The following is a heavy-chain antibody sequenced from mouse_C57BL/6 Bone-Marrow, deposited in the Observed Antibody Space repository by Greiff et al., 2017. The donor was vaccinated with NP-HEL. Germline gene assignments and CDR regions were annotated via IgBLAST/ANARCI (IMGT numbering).Heavy chain of an antibody. CDR3: ARDYGSSWGYAMDY. V-gene: IGHV1-64*01. Sequence: QVQLQQSGAELVKPGASVKLSCKASGYTFTSYWMHWVKQRPGQGLEWIGMIHPNSGSTNYNEKFKSKATLTVDKSSSTAYMQLSSLTSEDSAVYYCARDYGSSWGYAMDYWGQGTSVTVSS. CDR1: GYTFTSYW. J-gene: IGHJ4*01. CDR2: IHPNSGST. D-gene: IGHD1-1*01.